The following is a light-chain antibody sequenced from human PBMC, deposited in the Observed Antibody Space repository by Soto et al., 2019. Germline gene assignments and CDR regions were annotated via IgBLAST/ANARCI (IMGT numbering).Light chain of an antibody. CDR2: EVT. Sequence: QSALTQPPSASGSPGQSVTISCTGTSSDVGAYNYVSWYQQHAGKAPKLVIYEVTKRPSGVPDRFSGSKSANTASLTVSGLQAEDEADYYCSSLASSNTWVFGGGTKVTLL. J-gene: IGLJ3*02. CDR1: SSDVGAYNY. V-gene: IGLV2-8*01. CDR3: SSLASSNTWV.